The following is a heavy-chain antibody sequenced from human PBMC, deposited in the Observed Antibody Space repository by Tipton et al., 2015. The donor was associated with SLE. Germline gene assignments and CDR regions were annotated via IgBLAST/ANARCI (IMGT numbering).Heavy chain of an antibody. D-gene: IGHD2-2*01. V-gene: IGHV3-30*04. CDR3: AKDQSRNVVVVPSALTFDY. Sequence: QLVQSGGGVVQPGRSLRLSCAASGFTFSSYAMHWVRQAPGKGLEWVAVISYDGSNKYYADSVKGRFTISRDNSKNTLYLQMNSLRAEDTAVYYCAKDQSRNVVVVPSALTFDYWGQGTQVTVSS. J-gene: IGHJ4*02. CDR1: GFTFSSYA. CDR2: ISYDGSNK.